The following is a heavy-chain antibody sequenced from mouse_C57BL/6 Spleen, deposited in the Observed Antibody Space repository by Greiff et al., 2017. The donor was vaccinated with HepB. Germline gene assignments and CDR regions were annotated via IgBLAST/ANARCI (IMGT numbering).Heavy chain of an antibody. CDR3: ARGGGPTPDY. CDR1: GYTFTSYW. J-gene: IGHJ2*01. V-gene: IGHV1-69*01. CDR2: IDPSDSYT. Sequence: QVQLQQPGAELVMPGASVKLSCKASGYTFTSYWMHWVKQRPGQGLEWIGEIDPSDSYTNYNQKFKGKSTLTVDKSSSTAYMQLSSLTSEDSAVYYCARGGGPTPDYWGQGTTLTVSS.